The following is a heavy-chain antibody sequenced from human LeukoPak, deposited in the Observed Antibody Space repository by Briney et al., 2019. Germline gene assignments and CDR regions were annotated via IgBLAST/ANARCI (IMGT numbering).Heavy chain of an antibody. CDR2: IIPIFGTA. CDR1: GGTFSSYA. J-gene: IGHJ5*02. D-gene: IGHD3-3*01. CDR3: ARAGEGYDFWSGPNWFDP. V-gene: IGHV1-69*05. Sequence: SVKVSCKASGGTFSSYAISWVRQAPGQGLEWVGGIIPIFGTANYAQKFQGRVTITTDESTSTAYMELSSLRSEDTAVYYCARAGEGYDFWSGPNWFDPWGQGTLVTVSS.